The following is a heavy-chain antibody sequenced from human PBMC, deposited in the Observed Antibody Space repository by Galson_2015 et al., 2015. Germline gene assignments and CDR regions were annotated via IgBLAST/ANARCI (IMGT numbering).Heavy chain of an antibody. CDR3: ASSLGSSSWVDY. D-gene: IGHD6-13*01. CDR2: IYYSGIT. V-gene: IGHV4-59*01. J-gene: IGHJ4*02. CDR1: GGSISSYY. Sequence: ETLSLTCTVSGGSISSYYWSWIRQPPGKGLEWIGYIYYSGITKYNPSLKSRVTISVDTSDNQFSLKLSSVTAADTAVYYCASSLGSSSWVDYWGQGTLVTVSS.